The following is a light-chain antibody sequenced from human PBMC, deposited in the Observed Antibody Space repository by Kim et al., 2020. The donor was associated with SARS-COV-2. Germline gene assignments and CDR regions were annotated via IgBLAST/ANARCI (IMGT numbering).Light chain of an antibody. CDR2: GAS. V-gene: IGKV3-15*01. CDR1: QSVSSH. Sequence: VSPGERVTLSCRASQSVSSHLAWYQQRPGQAPTLIIFGASNRATGVPVRFSGSGSGTEFTLTISSLQSEDFAVYYCQQYNNWPPYTFGQGTKLEI. J-gene: IGKJ2*01. CDR3: QQYNNWPPYT.